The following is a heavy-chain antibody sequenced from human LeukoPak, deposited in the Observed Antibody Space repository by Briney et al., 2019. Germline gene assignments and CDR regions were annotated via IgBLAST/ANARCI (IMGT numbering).Heavy chain of an antibody. CDR1: GGTFSSYA. J-gene: IGHJ5*02. CDR3: ARDPQWLVLRAYWYNWFDP. V-gene: IGHV1-69*04. Sequence: GASVKVSCKASGGTFSSYAISWVRQAPGQGLEWMGRIIPILGIANYAQKFQGRVTITADKSTSTAYMELSSLRSEGTAVYYCARDPQWLVLRAYWYNWFDPWGQGTLVTVSS. CDR2: IIPILGIA. D-gene: IGHD6-19*01.